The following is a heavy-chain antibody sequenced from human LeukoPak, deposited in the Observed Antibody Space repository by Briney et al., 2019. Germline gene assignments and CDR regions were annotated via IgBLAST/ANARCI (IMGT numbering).Heavy chain of an antibody. Sequence: ASVKVSCKASGYTFTGYYMHWVRQAPGQGLEWMGWINPNSGGTNYAQKFQGRVTMTRDTSISTAYMELSRLRSDDTAVYYCARVPGLLFGEAFHMDVWGTGTTVTISS. CDR1: GYTFTGYY. CDR2: INPNSGGT. V-gene: IGHV1-2*02. D-gene: IGHD3-10*02. CDR3: ARVPGLLFGEAFHMDV. J-gene: IGHJ6*03.